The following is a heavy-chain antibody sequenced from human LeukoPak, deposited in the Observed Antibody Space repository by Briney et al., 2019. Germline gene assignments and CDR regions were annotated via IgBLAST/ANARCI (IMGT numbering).Heavy chain of an antibody. CDR3: ARPYYYGMDV. CDR2: IYDSGST. V-gene: IGHV4-39*01. J-gene: IGHJ6*02. Sequence: SETLSLTCTVSGGSIRSSYYYWGWIRQPPGKGLEWIGSIYDSGSTYYNPSLKSRVTISVDTSKNQFSLKLNSVTAADTAVYYCARPYYYGMDVWAKGPRSPSP. CDR1: GGSIRSSYYY.